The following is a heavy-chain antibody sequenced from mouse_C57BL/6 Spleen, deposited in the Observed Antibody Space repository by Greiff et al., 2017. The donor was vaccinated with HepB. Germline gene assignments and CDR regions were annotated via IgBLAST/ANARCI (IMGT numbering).Heavy chain of an antibody. J-gene: IGHJ4*01. CDR3: ARSWLGGSSYAMDY. CDR1: GYAFSSSW. CDR2: IYPGDGDT. Sequence: VQLQESGPELVKPGASVKISCKASGYAFSSSWMNWVKQRPGKGLEWIGRIYPGDGDTNYNGKFKGKATLTADKSSSTAYMQLSSLTSEDSAVYFCARSWLGGSSYAMDYWGQGTSVTVSS. V-gene: IGHV1-82*01. D-gene: IGHD4-1*01.